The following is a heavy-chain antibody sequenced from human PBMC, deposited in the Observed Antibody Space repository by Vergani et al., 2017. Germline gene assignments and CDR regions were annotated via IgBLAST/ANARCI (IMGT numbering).Heavy chain of an antibody. Sequence: QLQLVHSGAEVKKPGSSVKVSCKASGGTFSSYAISWVRQAPGQGLEWMGGIIPIFGTANYAQKFQGRVTITADESTSTAYMELSSLRSEDTAVYYCARDRADYDILTGYLNYYYYYMDVWGKGTTVTVSS. D-gene: IGHD3-9*01. CDR3: ARDRADYDILTGYLNYYYYYMDV. CDR1: GGTFSSYA. J-gene: IGHJ6*03. CDR2: IIPIFGTA. V-gene: IGHV1-69*01.